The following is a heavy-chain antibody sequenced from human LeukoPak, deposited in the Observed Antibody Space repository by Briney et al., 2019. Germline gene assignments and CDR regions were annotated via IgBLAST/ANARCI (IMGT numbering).Heavy chain of an antibody. CDR2: ISGSGGRT. Sequence: PGGSLRLSCAASGFTFSSYGMSWVRQAPGKGLEWVSGISGSGGRTFYADSVKGRFTISRDKSKNTLYLQMNSLRAEDTAVYYCAKDDYYDRSGYLYYFDYWGQGTLVTVSS. CDR1: GFTFSSYG. J-gene: IGHJ4*02. D-gene: IGHD3-22*01. CDR3: AKDDYYDRSGYLYYFDY. V-gene: IGHV3-23*01.